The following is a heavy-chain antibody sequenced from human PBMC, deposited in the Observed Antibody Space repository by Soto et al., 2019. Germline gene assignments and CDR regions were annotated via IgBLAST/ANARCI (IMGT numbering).Heavy chain of an antibody. V-gene: IGHV4-59*01. J-gene: IGHJ5*02. CDR2: IYYSGST. D-gene: IGHD3-10*01. CDR1: GGSISSYY. CDR3: ARVSPHYYGSGSWFDP. Sequence: PSETLSLTCTVSGGSISSYYWSWIRQPPGKGLEWIGYIYYSGSTNYNPSLKSRVTISVDTSKNQFSLKLSSVTAADTAVYYCARVSPHYYGSGSWFDPWGQGTLVTVSS.